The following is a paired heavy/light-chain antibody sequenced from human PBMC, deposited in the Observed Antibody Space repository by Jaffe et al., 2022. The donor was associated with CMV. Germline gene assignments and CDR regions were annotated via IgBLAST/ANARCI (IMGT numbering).Heavy chain of an antibody. CDR2: IRGSDNII. D-gene: IGHD3-22*01. Sequence: EMQLVESGGGLVQPGGSLRLSCAASGFIFSSYGMNWVRQAPGKGLEWISNIRGSDNIIYYADSVKGRFTISRDNAKNSLFLQMNSLRAEDTAVYYCARGRYDKSDYNANNYYYFYMDVWGKGTTVTVSS. J-gene: IGHJ6*03. CDR1: GFIFSSYG. CDR3: ARGRYDKSDYNANNYYYFYMDV. V-gene: IGHV3-48*03.
Light chain of an antibody. V-gene: IGKV3-15*01. CDR3: QHYNNWWA. CDR2: AAS. CDR1: QSVASN. J-gene: IGKJ1*01. Sequence: EIVMTQSPATLSVSPGERATLSCRASQSVASNLAWYQQKPGQAPRLLIYAASTRASGVPARFSGSGSGTEFTLTISSLQSEDFAVYYCQHYNNWWAFGQGTKVEIK.